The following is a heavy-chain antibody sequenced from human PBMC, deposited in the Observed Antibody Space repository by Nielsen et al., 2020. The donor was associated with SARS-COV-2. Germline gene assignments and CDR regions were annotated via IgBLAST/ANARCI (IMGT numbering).Heavy chain of an antibody. Sequence: ASVKVSCKASGYTFTGYYMHWVRQAPGQGLEWMGRISPNSGGTSYAQKFQGWVTMTRDTSITTAYMEVSRLQFDDTAVYYCAPTRIRDGYNYPFDYWVQGTLVTVSS. CDR3: APTRIRDGYNYPFDY. V-gene: IGHV1-2*04. D-gene: IGHD5-24*01. J-gene: IGHJ4*02. CDR1: GYTFTGYY. CDR2: ISPNSGGT.